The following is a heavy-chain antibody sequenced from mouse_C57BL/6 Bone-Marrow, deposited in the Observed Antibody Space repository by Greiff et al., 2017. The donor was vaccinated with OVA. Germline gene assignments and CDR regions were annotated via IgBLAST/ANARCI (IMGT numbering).Heavy chain of an antibody. CDR1: GYTFTGYW. CDR2: IDPGSGST. CDR3: DCYGSSYGYAMDY. V-gene: IGHV1-9*01. D-gene: IGHD1-1*01. Sequence: VQLQQPGAELVKPGASVKLSCKASGYTFTGYWMQWVKQRPGHGLEWIGEIDPGSGSTNYNEKFKGKATFTADTSSNTAYMQLSSLTTADSAIYDSDCYGSSYGYAMDYWGQGTSVTVSS. J-gene: IGHJ4*01.